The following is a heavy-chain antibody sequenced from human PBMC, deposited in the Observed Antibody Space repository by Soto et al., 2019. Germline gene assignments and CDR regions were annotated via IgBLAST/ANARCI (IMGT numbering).Heavy chain of an antibody. J-gene: IGHJ4*02. CDR3: AKDREETTMTFDN. V-gene: IGHV3-30*18. Sequence: QVDLVESGGGVVQPGRPLRLSCAASGFSFSSHGMHWVRQGPGKGLEWLAVITHDGVTTYYADSVKGRFSVSRDNAKNTLYLQMNSLGAEDTAQYYCAKDREETTMTFDNWGQGTLVTVSS. D-gene: IGHD3-22*01. CDR2: ITHDGVTT. CDR1: GFSFSSHG.